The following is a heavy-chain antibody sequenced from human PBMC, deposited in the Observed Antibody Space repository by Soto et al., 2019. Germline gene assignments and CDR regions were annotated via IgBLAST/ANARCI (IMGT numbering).Heavy chain of an antibody. V-gene: IGHV3-53*04. J-gene: IGHJ4*02. Sequence: EVQLVESGGGLVQPGGSLRLSCAASGLTVSSNYMSWVRQAPGKGLEWVSVIYSGGSTYYADSVKGRFTISRHNSKNMLYLQMNSLRAEDTAVYYCAREISIRTDLNYFDYWGQGTLVTVSS. CDR3: AREISIRTDLNYFDY. D-gene: IGHD6-6*01. CDR2: IYSGGST. CDR1: GLTVSSNY.